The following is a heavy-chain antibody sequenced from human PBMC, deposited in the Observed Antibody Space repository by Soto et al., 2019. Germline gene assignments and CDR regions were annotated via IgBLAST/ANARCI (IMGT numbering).Heavy chain of an antibody. CDR1: GFTFSSYA. CDR2: ISGSGGST. CDR3: AKAHGGGGYSYGYFDY. D-gene: IGHD5-18*01. J-gene: IGHJ4*02. V-gene: IGHV3-23*01. Sequence: GSLRLSCAASGFTFSSYAMSWVRQAPGKGLEWVSAISGSGGSTYYADSVKGRFTISRDNSKNTLYLQMNSLRAEDTAVYYCAKAHGGGGYSYGYFDYWGQGTLVTVSS.